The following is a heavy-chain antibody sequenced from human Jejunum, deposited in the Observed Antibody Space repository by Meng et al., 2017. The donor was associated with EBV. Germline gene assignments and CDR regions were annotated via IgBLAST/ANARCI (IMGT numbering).Heavy chain of an antibody. CDR3: ARLRVDPFDNWFDP. D-gene: IGHD5-12*01. Sequence: PLQQWGAGLWGPSEPLSLTCAVYGESSTDYSWGWTRQPPGKGPQWIGEIDQYGRANNNPSLKSRLTMSVDTSKNQFSLKLNSVTAADTAVYYCARLRVDPFDNWFDPWGQGILVTVSS. CDR1: GESSTDYS. CDR2: IDQYGRA. V-gene: IGHV4-34*01. J-gene: IGHJ5*02.